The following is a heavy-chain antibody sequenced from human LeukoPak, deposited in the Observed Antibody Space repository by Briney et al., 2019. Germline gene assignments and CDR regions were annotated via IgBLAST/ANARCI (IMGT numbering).Heavy chain of an antibody. D-gene: IGHD6-13*01. CDR2: IRSKANSYAT. V-gene: IGHV3-73*01. Sequence: GGSLRLSCAASGFTFSGSAMHWVRQASGKGLEWVGRIRSKANSYATAYAASVKGRFAISRDDSKNTAYLQMNSLKTEDTAVYYCTTLDSSSWYSARPFDYWGQGTLVTVSS. J-gene: IGHJ4*02. CDR3: TTLDSSSWYSARPFDY. CDR1: GFTFSGSA.